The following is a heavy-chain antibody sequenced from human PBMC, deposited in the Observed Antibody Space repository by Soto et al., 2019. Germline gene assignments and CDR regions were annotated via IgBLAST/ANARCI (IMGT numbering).Heavy chain of an antibody. V-gene: IGHV1-69*02. CDR3: ARVGSPYGDYASY. J-gene: IGHJ4*02. Sequence: SVKVSCKASGGTFSSYTISWVRQAPGQGLEWMGRIIPILGIANYAQKFQGRVTITADKSTNTAYMELSSLRSEDTAVYYCARVGSPYGDYASYWGQGTLVTVSS. CDR2: IIPILGIA. D-gene: IGHD4-17*01. CDR1: GGTFSSYT.